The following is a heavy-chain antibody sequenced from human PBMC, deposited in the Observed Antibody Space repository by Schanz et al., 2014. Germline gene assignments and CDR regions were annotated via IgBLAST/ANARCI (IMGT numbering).Heavy chain of an antibody. Sequence: QVQLQESGPGLVEPSQTLSLTCTVSGASISSRDFYWSWIRQFPGKGLEWIGYIYYSGGTYYSPSLKSRVSISLDTSKNQFSLNLSSVTAADTAVYYCARDRLAAQGIDSWGQGTLVTVSS. D-gene: IGHD6-6*01. J-gene: IGHJ4*02. V-gene: IGHV4-31*03. CDR2: IYYSGGT. CDR3: ARDRLAAQGIDS. CDR1: GASISSRDFY.